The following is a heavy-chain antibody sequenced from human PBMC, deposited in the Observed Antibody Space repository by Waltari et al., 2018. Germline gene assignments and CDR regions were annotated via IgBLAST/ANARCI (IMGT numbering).Heavy chain of an antibody. CDR1: GYTFTSYD. J-gene: IGHJ5*02. CDR2: MNPNSGKT. D-gene: IGHD3-3*01. Sequence: QVQLVQSGAEVKKPGASVKVSCKASGYTFTSYDINWVRQATGQGLEWMGWMNPNSGKTGYAKKFQGRATMTRNTARSTAYMELSSLRSEDTAVYYCARAGVRFLEWLDHWGQGTLVTVSS. CDR3: ARAGVRFLEWLDH. V-gene: IGHV1-8*02.